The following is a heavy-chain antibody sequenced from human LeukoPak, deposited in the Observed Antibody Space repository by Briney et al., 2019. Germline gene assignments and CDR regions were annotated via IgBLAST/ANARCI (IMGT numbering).Heavy chain of an antibody. D-gene: IGHD4-17*01. V-gene: IGHV3-7*01. CDR3: ARRNDYGDYLPPDAFDT. CDR2: IKQDGSEK. J-gene: IGHJ3*02. CDR1: GFTFSSYW. Sequence: GGSLRLSCAASGFTFSSYWMSWVRQAPGKGLEWVANIKQDGSEKYYVDSVKGRFTISRDNAKNSLYLQMNSLRAEDTAVYYCARRNDYGDYLPPDAFDTWGQGTMVTVSS.